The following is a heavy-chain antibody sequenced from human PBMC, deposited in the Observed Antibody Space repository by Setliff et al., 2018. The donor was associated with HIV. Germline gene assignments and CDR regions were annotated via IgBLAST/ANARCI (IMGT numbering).Heavy chain of an antibody. Sequence: LRLSCSASGFSFSTYPMHWVRQAPGKGLEWVAVISYDGNSKYYADAVKGRFTISRDNSKNTLYLQMNSLRPEDTAVYYCARQERYSGSPQYNWLDPWGQGTLVTVSS. J-gene: IGHJ5*02. CDR1: GFSFSTYP. CDR2: ISYDGNSK. D-gene: IGHD1-26*01. CDR3: ARQERYSGSPQYNWLDP. V-gene: IGHV3-30*04.